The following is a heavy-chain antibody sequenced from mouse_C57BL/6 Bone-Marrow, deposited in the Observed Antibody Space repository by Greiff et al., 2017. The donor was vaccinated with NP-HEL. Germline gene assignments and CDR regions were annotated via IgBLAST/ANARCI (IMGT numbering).Heavy chain of an antibody. J-gene: IGHJ3*01. CDR1: GFTFSSYA. CDR3: ARDRGDPAWFAY. V-gene: IGHV5-4*01. Sequence: EVQGVESGGGLVKPGGSLKLSCAASGFTFSSYAMSWVRQTPEKRLEWVATISDGGSYTYYPDNVKGRFTLSRDTAKNNLYLQMSHLKSEDTAMYYCARDRGDPAWFAYWGQGTLVTVSA. CDR2: ISDGGSYT. D-gene: IGHD2-13*01.